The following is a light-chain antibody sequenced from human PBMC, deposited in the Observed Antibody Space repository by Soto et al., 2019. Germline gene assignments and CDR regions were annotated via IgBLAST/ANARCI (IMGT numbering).Light chain of an antibody. Sequence: DIQMTQSPSTSSALLEARVTITCRASQRISGGLAGYRLKQGKAPNLLIYKAPSLERGVPSRFSGSRSGTEFTLTISSLQPDDFATYYCQQYSSYPLTFGGGTKVEIK. CDR1: QRISGG. CDR3: QQYSSYPLT. J-gene: IGKJ4*01. CDR2: KAP. V-gene: IGKV1-5*03.